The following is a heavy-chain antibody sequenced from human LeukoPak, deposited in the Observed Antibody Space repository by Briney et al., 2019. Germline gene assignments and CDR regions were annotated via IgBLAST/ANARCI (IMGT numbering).Heavy chain of an antibody. Sequence: SETLSLTCSLSGGSITTTRYYWGWIRQSPAKGLEWFGSVYYFGNAYKRPSLLSRAPKTLHKSQNWFPWNLSYVTARAPRIFFCAVHKEGSYFDWGGQGSVVTVP. J-gene: IGHJ1*01. CDR3: AVHKEGSYFDW. V-gene: IGHV4-39*01. D-gene: IGHD3-10*01. CDR1: GGSITTTRYY. CDR2: VYYFGNA.